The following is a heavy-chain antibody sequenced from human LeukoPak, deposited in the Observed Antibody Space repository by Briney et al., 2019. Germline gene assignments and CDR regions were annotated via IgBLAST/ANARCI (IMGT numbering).Heavy chain of an antibody. J-gene: IGHJ4*02. CDR3: SSLWAGNY. D-gene: IGHD3-10*01. CDR1: GFTVSSNY. CDR2: IYSGGNT. V-gene: IGHV3-53*01. Sequence: GGSLRLSCAASGFTVSSNYMSWVRQAPGKGLEWVSIIYSGGNTYYADDLKGRFTIYRDNSRNTVYLQMNSLRAEDPAGYYCSSLWAGNYWGQGTLVT.